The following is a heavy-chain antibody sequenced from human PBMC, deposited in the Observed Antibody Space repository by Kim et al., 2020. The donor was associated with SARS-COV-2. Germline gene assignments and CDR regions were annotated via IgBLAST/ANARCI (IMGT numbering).Heavy chain of an antibody. Sequence: GGSLRLSCAASGFTFSSYSLHWVRQAPGKGLEYVSAISPDGSGTYYGDSVRGRFTISKDTTKNALYLQMGSLRPEDMAMYYCATTRVPGGSYYFDYWGQGTLVTVSS. D-gene: IGHD1-1*01. CDR2: ISPDGSGT. J-gene: IGHJ4*02. CDR3: ATTRVPGGSYYFDY. CDR1: GFTFSSYS. V-gene: IGHV3-64*02.